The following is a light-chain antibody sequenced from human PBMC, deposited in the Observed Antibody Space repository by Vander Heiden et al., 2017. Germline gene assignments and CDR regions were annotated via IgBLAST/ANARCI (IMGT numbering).Light chain of an antibody. Sequence: DIVMTQSPLSLPVTPGEPASISCRSSQSLLHSNGYNYLDWYLQKPGQSPQLLIYLGSNRASGVPDRFSGSGSGTDFTLKISRVEQAEDVGVYYCMQDLQTHTFGQGTKLXIK. J-gene: IGKJ2*01. V-gene: IGKV2-28*01. CDR3: MQDLQTHT. CDR1: QSLLHSNGYNY. CDR2: LGS.